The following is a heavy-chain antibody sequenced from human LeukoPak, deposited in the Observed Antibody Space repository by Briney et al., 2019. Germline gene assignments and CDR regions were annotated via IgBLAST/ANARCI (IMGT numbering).Heavy chain of an antibody. J-gene: IGHJ3*01. D-gene: IGHD6-6*01. CDR2: IKKDGGER. V-gene: IGHV3-7*03. CDR1: GFTFSNYW. CDR3: ARSSYSSSSSV. Sequence: PGGSLRLSCAASGFTFSNYWMSWVRQAPGKGLEWVANIKKDGGERYYVDSVKGRFTISRDNAKNSLYLQINSLRAEDTAVYYCARSSYSSSSSVWGQGTMVTVSS.